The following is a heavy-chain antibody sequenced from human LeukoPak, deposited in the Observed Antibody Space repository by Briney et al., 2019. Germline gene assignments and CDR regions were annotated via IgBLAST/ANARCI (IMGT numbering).Heavy chain of an antibody. J-gene: IGHJ4*02. CDR3: TSIGIAAAEDY. CDR2: IRSKANSYAT. V-gene: IGHV3-73*01. D-gene: IGHD6-13*01. CDR1: GFTFSSYS. Sequence: GGSLRLSCAASGFTFSSYSMNWVRQAPGKGLEWVGRIRSKANSYATAYAASVKGRFTISRDDSKNTAYLQMNSLKTEDTAVYYCTSIGIAAAEDYWGQGTLVTVSS.